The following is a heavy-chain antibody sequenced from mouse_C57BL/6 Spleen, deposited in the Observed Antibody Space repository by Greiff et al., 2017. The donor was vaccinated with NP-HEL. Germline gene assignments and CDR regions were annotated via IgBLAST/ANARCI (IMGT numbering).Heavy chain of an antibody. CDR2: ISDGGSYT. D-gene: IGHD1-1*01. V-gene: IGHV5-4*01. CDR3: ARDRGLLLPFDY. Sequence: EVQLVESGGGLVKPGGSLKLSCAASGFTFSSYAMSWVRQTPEKRLEWVATISDGGSYTYYPDNVKGRFTISRDNAKNNLYLQMSHLKSEDTAMYYCARDRGLLLPFDYGGQGTTLTVSS. CDR1: GFTFSSYA. J-gene: IGHJ2*01.